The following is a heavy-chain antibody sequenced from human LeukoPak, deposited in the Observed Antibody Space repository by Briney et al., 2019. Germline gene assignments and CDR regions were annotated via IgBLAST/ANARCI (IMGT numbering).Heavy chain of an antibody. CDR3: AREVMDNLRFDY. CDR1: GYTFTSYY. V-gene: IGHV1-46*01. Sequence: ATVKVSCKASGYTFTSYYMHWVRQAPGQGLEWMGIINPSGGDTSYAQKFQGRLTMTRDTSTNTVYMELTSLRSEDTAVYYCAREVMDNLRFDYWGQGTLVTVSS. D-gene: IGHD1-14*01. CDR2: INPSGGDT. J-gene: IGHJ4*02.